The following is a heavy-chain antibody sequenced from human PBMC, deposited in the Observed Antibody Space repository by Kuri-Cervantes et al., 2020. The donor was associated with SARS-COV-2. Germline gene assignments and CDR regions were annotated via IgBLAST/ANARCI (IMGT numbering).Heavy chain of an antibody. CDR2: TVPISHTT. J-gene: IGHJ4*02. CDR3: ARIASSLGLDF. D-gene: IGHD3-16*01. Sequence: KISCKASGGTYSSYAISWVRQAPGQGLEWMGRTVPISHTTYYAQKLQGRVTITADESTSTVHMELSSLRSEDTAIYYCARIASSLGLDFWGQGTLVTVSS. CDR1: GGTYSSYA. V-gene: IGHV1-69*15.